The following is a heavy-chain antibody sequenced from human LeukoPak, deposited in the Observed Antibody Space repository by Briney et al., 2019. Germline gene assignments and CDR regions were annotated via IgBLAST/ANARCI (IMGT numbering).Heavy chain of an antibody. D-gene: IGHD2-15*01. J-gene: IGHJ6*02. V-gene: IGHV3-11*01. Sequence: GGSLRLSCAASGFTSSDYYMSWIRQAPGKGLEWVSYISSSGSTIYYADSVKGRFTISRDNAKNSLYLQMNSLRAEDTAVYYCARVRCSGGSCYSFYYYGMDVWGQGTTVTVSS. CDR1: GFTSSDYY. CDR2: ISSSGSTI. CDR3: ARVRCSGGSCYSFYYYGMDV.